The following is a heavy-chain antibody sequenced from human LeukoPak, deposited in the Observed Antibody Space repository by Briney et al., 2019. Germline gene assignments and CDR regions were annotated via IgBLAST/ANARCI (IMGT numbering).Heavy chain of an antibody. J-gene: IGHJ4*02. Sequence: SQTLSLTCTVSGGSISSGGYYRSWIRQHPGKGLEWIGYIYYSGSTYYNPSLKSRVTISVDTSKNQFSLKLSSVTAADTAVYYCARGVGEYCSGGSCYPFDYWGQGTLVTVSS. CDR1: GGSISSGGYY. V-gene: IGHV4-31*03. CDR2: IYYSGST. D-gene: IGHD2-15*01. CDR3: ARGVGEYCSGGSCYPFDY.